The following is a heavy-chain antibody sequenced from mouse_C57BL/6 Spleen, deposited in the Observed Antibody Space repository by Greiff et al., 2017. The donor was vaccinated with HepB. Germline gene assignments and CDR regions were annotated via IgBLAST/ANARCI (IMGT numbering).Heavy chain of an antibody. Sequence: EVKLMESGGGLVQPKGSLKLSCAASGFSFNTYAMNWVRQAPGKGLEWVARIRSKSNNYATYYADSVKDRFTISRDDSESMLYLQMNNLKTEDTAMYYCVRQGITTPSMDYWGQGTSVTVSS. CDR3: VRQGITTPSMDY. V-gene: IGHV10-1*01. CDR1: GFSFNTYA. J-gene: IGHJ4*01. D-gene: IGHD1-1*01. CDR2: IRSKSNNYAT.